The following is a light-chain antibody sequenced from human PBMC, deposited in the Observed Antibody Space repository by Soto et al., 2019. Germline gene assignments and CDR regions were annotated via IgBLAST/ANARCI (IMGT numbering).Light chain of an antibody. Sequence: DIQMTQSPSSLSASVGDRVTIXCRASQIIISYLNWYQQQPXXSTKLXXXAPXSLQSGVPSRFIGSGSGKDFTLTISSLQPEYFATYYCQQSYRTPKSTFGQGTKVDIK. J-gene: IGKJ1*01. CDR1: QIIISY. CDR3: QQSYRTPKST. V-gene: IGKV1-39*01. CDR2: APX.